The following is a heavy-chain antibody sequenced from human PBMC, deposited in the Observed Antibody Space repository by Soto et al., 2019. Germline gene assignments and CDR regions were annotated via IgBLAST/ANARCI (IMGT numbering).Heavy chain of an antibody. V-gene: IGHV1-18*01. J-gene: IGHJ4*02. CDR3: ARGRYGSYWDFEY. D-gene: IGHD2-15*01. CDR2: ISDYNGDT. Sequence: QVQLVQSGAEVKKPGASVTVSCKASGYTFNSYGINWVRQAPGQGLEWMGWISDYNGDTNSAQKLQGRVTMTTDPATSTAYSGLRSLRSDDTAVYYWARGRYGSYWDFEYWGQCTLVTVSS. CDR1: GYTFNSYG.